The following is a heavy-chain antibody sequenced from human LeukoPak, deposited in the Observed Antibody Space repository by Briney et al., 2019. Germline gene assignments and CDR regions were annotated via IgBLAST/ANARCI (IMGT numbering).Heavy chain of an antibody. V-gene: IGHV1-69*13. J-gene: IGHJ4*02. CDR1: GGTFSRYA. CDR2: ISPIFGTV. CDR3: ARDCGGDCDDY. D-gene: IGHD2-21*02. Sequence: SVKVSCKASGGTFSRYAISWVRQAPGQGLEWMGGISPIFGTVNYAQKFQGRVTITADESTSTAYMELSSLRSEDTAVYYCARDCGGDCDDYWGQGTLVTVSS.